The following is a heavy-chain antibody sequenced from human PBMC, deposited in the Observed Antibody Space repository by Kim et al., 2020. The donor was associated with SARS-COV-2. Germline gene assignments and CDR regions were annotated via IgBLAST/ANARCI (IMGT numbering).Heavy chain of an antibody. CDR2: IYTSGST. V-gene: IGHV4-4*07. D-gene: IGHD1-26*01. CDR1: GGSISSYY. J-gene: IGHJ6*02. Sequence: SETLSLTCTVSGGSISSYYWSWIRQPAGKGLEWIGRIYTSGSTNYNPSLKSRVTMSVDTSKNQFSLKLSSVTAADTAVYYCARVGRLWELKGGYYYGMDVWGQGTTVTVSS. CDR3: ARVGRLWELKGGYYYGMDV.